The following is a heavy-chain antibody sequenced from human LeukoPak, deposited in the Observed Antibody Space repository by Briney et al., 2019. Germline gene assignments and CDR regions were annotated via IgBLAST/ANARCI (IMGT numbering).Heavy chain of an antibody. V-gene: IGHV3-64D*06. Sequence: PGGSLRLSCSASGFTFSSYAMHWVRQAPGKGLEYVSATSSNGGSTYYADSVKGRFTISRDNSKNTLYLQMSSPRAEDTAVYYCVKGGITMVRGVIAAFDYWGQGTLVTVSS. J-gene: IGHJ4*02. CDR1: GFTFSSYA. D-gene: IGHD3-10*01. CDR3: VKGGITMVRGVIAAFDY. CDR2: TSSNGGST.